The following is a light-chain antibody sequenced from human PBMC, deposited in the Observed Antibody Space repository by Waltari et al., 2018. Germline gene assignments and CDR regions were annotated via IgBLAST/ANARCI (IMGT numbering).Light chain of an antibody. V-gene: IGKV3-20*01. CDR3: QQYGTSPT. Sequence: EIVLTQSPGTLSLSPGDRATLSCRASQSLSSTHLAWYQQKPGQAPRLLIYGASIRATGIPDRFSGSGSGTEFTLTISRLEPEDFAVYYCQQYGTSPTFGQGTKVEIK. J-gene: IGKJ1*01. CDR1: QSLSSTH. CDR2: GAS.